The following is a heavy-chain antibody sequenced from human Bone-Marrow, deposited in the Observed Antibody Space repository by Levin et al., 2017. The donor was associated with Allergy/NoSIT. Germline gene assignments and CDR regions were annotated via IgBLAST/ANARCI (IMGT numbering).Heavy chain of an antibody. CDR3: ARQLNSGSSPSDY. CDR2: ISSSSSYT. V-gene: IGHV3-11*03. Sequence: GGSLRLSCAASGFTFSDYYMNWIRQAPGKGLEWLSDISSSSSYTKYADSVKGRFTIFRDNAKNSLYLQMNSLRADDTAVYYCARQLNSGSSPSDYWGQGILVTVSS. J-gene: IGHJ4*02. D-gene: IGHD1-26*01. CDR1: GFTFSDYY.